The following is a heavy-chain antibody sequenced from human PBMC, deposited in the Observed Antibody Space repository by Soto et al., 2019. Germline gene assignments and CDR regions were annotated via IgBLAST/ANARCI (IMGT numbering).Heavy chain of an antibody. D-gene: IGHD2-15*01. CDR3: AKRATTVPTPGNYFDC. V-gene: IGHV3-23*01. J-gene: IGHJ4*02. CDR1: GFSFSDYS. CDR2: LTSRGTT. Sequence: EVQLLESGGGLVQPGGSLRLSCAASGFSFSDYSMTWVRQAPGRGLEWVSTLTSRGTTFYADSVKGRFTISRDNSQNTLPLQMHSLRTEDTALYYCAKRATTVPTPGNYFDCWGQGTLVPVSS.